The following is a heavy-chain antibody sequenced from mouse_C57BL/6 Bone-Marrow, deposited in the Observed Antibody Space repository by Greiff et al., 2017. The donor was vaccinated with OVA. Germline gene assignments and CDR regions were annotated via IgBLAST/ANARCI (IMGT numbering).Heavy chain of an antibody. CDR2: FYPGSGSI. J-gene: IGHJ2*01. CDR3: ARHEALYYYGMYFDY. V-gene: IGHV1-62-2*01. Sequence: VQLKESGAELVKPGASVKLSCKASGYTFTEYTIHWVKQRSGQGLEWIGWFYPGSGSIKYNEKFKDKATLTADKSSSTVYMELSRLTSEDSAVYFCARHEALYYYGMYFDYWGQGTTLTVSS. CDR1: GYTFTEYT. D-gene: IGHD1-1*01.